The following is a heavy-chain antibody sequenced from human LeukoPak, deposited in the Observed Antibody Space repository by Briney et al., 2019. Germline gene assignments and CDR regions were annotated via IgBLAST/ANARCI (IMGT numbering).Heavy chain of an antibody. CDR1: GFTFSNYA. CDR3: AKDGYYYDNSGYPTGH. J-gene: IGHJ4*02. V-gene: IGHV3-23*01. D-gene: IGHD3-22*01. Sequence: PGGSLRLSCAASGFTFSNYAMNWVRQAPGKGLEWVSAMTRDGTTFYADSVKGRFTISRDNSNHTLFLQMNNLRAEDTAVYYCAKDGYYYDNSGYPTGHWGQGTLVSVSS. CDR2: MTRDGTT.